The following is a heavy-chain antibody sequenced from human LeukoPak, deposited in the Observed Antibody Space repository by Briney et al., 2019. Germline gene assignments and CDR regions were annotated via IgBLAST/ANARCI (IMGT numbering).Heavy chain of an antibody. D-gene: IGHD3-3*01. CDR1: GFTFNNYC. Sequence: GGSLRLSCAASGFTFNNYCMNWVRQAPGKGLEWVSSISSSSNYIYYADSVKGRFTISRDNAKNSLYLQMNSLRAEDTAVYYCARDLTDDFWSGYHFDYWGQGTLVTVSS. J-gene: IGHJ4*02. CDR2: ISSSSNYI. CDR3: ARDLTDDFWSGYHFDY. V-gene: IGHV3-21*01.